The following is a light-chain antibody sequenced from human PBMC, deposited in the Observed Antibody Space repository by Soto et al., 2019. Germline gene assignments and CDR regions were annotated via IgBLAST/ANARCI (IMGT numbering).Light chain of an antibody. V-gene: IGKV1-5*03. Sequence: DIQMTQSPSTLSASVGDRVTITCRASVRIGRWLAWYQQKPGKAPNLLIFEASTLEGGLTSRFSGRESGTEFALTISSLHLDHFATYYCQQYSSYSWTFGQGTKVEFK. CDR3: QQYSSYSWT. CDR1: VRIGRW. J-gene: IGKJ1*01. CDR2: EAS.